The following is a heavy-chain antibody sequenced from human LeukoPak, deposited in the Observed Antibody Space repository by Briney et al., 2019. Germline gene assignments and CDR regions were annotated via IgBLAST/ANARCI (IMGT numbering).Heavy chain of an antibody. CDR3: ARDRGSGSSDFYF. Sequence: SETLSLTCTVSGGSVNKNNFFWGWIRQPPGKGLDWIGNIYNTGSTYYNPSLKSRVTISMDTPKNQFSLKLSSVTAADTAVYYCARDRGSGSSDFYFWGPGILVTVSS. CDR1: GGSVNKNNFF. D-gene: IGHD3-10*01. J-gene: IGHJ4*02. CDR2: IYNTGST. V-gene: IGHV4-39*07.